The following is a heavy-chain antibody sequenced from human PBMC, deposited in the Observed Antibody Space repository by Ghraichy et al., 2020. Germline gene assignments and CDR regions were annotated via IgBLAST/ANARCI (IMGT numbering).Heavy chain of an antibody. V-gene: IGHV4-34*01. Sequence: SETLSLTCAVYGGSFSGYYWSWIRQPPGKGLEWIGEINHSGSTNYNPSLKSRVTISVDTSKNQFSLKLSSVTAADTAVYYCARAELRSQQRGDYWGQGTLVTVSS. CDR2: INHSGST. D-gene: IGHD1-7*01. CDR3: ARAELRSQQRGDY. J-gene: IGHJ4*02. CDR1: GGSFSGYY.